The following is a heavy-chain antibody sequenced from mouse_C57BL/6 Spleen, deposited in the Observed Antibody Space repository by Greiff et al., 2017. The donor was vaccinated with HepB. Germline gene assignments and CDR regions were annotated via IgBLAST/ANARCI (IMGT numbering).Heavy chain of an antibody. CDR3: ASHLGAMDY. Sequence: VMLVESGPGLVQPSQSLSITCTVSGFSLTSYGVHWVRQSPGKGLEWLGVIWSGGSTDYNAAFISRLSISKDNSKSQVFFKMNSLQADNTAIYYCASHLGAMDYWGQGTSVTVSS. CDR1: GFSLTSYG. V-gene: IGHV2-2*01. CDR2: IWSGGST. D-gene: IGHD3-3*01. J-gene: IGHJ4*01.